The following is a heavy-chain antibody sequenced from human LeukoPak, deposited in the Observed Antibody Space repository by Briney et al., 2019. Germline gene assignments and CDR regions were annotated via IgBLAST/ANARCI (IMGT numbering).Heavy chain of an antibody. J-gene: IGHJ6*04. D-gene: IGHD3-10*01. Sequence: RSLRLSCPASRFTFSSYSMNWVRQAPGKGLEWVSSISSSSSYIYYADSVKGRFTISRDNAKNSLYLQMNSLRAEDTAVYYCASGLWFGELFGGMDVWVKGTTVTVSS. V-gene: IGHV3-21*01. CDR3: ASGLWFGELFGGMDV. CDR2: ISSSSSYI. CDR1: RFTFSSYS.